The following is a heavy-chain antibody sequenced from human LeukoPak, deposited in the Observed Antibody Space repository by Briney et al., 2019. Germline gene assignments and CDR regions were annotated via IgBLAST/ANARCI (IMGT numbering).Heavy chain of an antibody. J-gene: IGHJ4*02. CDR2: IDPGHSDT. CDR3: ARQTAMGRSGDY. Sequence: GESLKISCKASGYSFTSFWIGWVRQTPGKGLEWMGIIDPGHSDTRYTPSFQGQVTISADSSLTTAYLQWNSLKASDTAMYYCARQTAMGRSGDYWGQGTLVTVSS. CDR1: GYSFTSFW. D-gene: IGHD5-18*01. V-gene: IGHV5-51*01.